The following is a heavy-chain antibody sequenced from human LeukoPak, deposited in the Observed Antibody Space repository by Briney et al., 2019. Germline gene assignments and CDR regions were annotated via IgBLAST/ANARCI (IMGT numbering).Heavy chain of an antibody. Sequence: SETLSLTCTVSGGSISSSSYYWGWIRQPPGKGLEWIGYIYYSGSTNYNPSLKSRVTISVDPSKNQFSLNLNSVTAADTAVYYCARCPFEWSGYPFDYWGQGTLVTVSS. D-gene: IGHD3-3*01. V-gene: IGHV4-61*05. CDR2: IYYSGST. CDR3: ARCPFEWSGYPFDY. CDR1: GGSISSSSYY. J-gene: IGHJ4*02.